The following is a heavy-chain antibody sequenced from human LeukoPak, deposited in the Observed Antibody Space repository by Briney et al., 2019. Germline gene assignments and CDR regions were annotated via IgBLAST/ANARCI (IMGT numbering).Heavy chain of an antibody. CDR3: ARIIQYWFDP. Sequence: GASVKVSCKASGGTFSSYAISWVRQAPGQGLEWMGEIIPISGTANYAQKFQGRVTITTDESTSTAYMELSSLRSEDTAVYYCARIIQYWFDPWGQGTLVTVSS. V-gene: IGHV1-69*05. CDR2: IIPISGTA. CDR1: GGTFSSYA. J-gene: IGHJ5*02.